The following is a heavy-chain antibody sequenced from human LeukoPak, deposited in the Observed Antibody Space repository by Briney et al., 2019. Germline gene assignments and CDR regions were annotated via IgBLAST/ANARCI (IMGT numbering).Heavy chain of an antibody. CDR3: ARLVRYCSTNSCYPFDF. CDR1: GGSISISSHY. D-gene: IGHD2-2*01. Sequence: SSETLSLTCTVSGGSISISSHYWAWIRQPPGKGLEWIGRMYYTGGTYYNPSLKSRVTISIDTSKNQFSLKLNSVTAADTAVYYCARLVRYCSTNSCYPFDFWGQGTLVTVSS. V-gene: IGHV4-39*01. J-gene: IGHJ4*02. CDR2: MYYTGGT.